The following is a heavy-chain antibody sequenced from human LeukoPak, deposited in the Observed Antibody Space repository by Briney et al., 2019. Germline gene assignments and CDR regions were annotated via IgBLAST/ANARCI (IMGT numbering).Heavy chain of an antibody. J-gene: IGHJ4*02. Sequence: SVKVSCKASGGTFSSYAISWVRQAPGQGLEWMGGIIPIFGTANYAQKFQGRVTITTDESTSTAYMELSSLRSEDTAVYYCARGRGAVAPLPSWGQGTLATVSS. CDR1: GGTFSSYA. V-gene: IGHV1-69*05. CDR2: IIPIFGTA. CDR3: ARGRGAVAPLPS. D-gene: IGHD6-19*01.